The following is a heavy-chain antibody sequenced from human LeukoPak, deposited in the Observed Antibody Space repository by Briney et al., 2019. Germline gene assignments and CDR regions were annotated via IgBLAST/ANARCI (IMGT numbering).Heavy chain of an antibody. Sequence: YPGGSLRLSCAASGFTFSSYAMSWVRQAPGKGLEWVSAISGSGGSTYYADSVKGRFTISRDNSKNTLYLQMNSLRAEDTAVYYCAKDFTSNYYDSSGSDYWGQGTLVTVSS. D-gene: IGHD3-22*01. CDR1: GFTFSSYA. J-gene: IGHJ4*02. CDR3: AKDFTSNYYDSSGSDY. CDR2: ISGSGGST. V-gene: IGHV3-23*01.